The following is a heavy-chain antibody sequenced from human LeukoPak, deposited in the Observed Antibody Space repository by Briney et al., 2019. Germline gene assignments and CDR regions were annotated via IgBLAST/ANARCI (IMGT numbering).Heavy chain of an antibody. V-gene: IGHV1-18*01. J-gene: IGHJ5*02. CDR3: ARGFSEWELDPEPFDP. D-gene: IGHD1-26*01. Sequence: ASVKVSCKASGYTFTSYGISWVRQAPGQGLEWMGWISAYNGNTNYAQKLQGRVTMTTDTSTSTAYMELRSLRSDDTAVYYCARGFSEWELDPEPFDPWGQGTLVTVSS. CDR2: ISAYNGNT. CDR1: GYTFTSYG.